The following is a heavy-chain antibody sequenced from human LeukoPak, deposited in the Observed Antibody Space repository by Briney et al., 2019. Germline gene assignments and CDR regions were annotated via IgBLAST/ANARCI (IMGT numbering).Heavy chain of an antibody. CDR3: AKDPDYGYFDY. CDR1: GFTFSSYG. J-gene: IGHJ4*02. Sequence: GGTLRLSCAASGFTFSSYGMSWVRQAPGKGLEWVSAISGSGGSTYYADSVKGRLIISRDNSKNTLYLQMNSLRAEDTAVYYCAKDPDYGYFDYWGQGTLVTVSS. D-gene: IGHD4-17*01. V-gene: IGHV3-23*01. CDR2: ISGSGGST.